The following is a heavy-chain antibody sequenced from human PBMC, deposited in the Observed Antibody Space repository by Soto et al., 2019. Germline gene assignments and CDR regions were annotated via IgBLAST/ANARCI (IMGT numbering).Heavy chain of an antibody. CDR2: IYYSGST. D-gene: IGHD2-2*02. J-gene: IGHJ6*03. Sequence: QVQLQESGPGLVKPSQTLSLTCTVSGGSISSGGYYWSWIRQHPGKGRGWIGYIYYSGSTYYNPSLKSRVTISVDTSKNQFSLKLSSVTAADTAVYYCARGRVVVPAAIGERGIMDVWGKGTTVTVSS. V-gene: IGHV4-31*03. CDR1: GGSISSGGYY. CDR3: ARGRVVVPAAIGERGIMDV.